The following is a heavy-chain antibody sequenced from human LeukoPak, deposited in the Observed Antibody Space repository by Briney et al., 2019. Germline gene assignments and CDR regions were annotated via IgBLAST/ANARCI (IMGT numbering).Heavy chain of an antibody. V-gene: IGHV3-30*02. Sequence: GGSLRLSCAASGFTFSSYGMHWVRQAPGKGLEWAAFIRYDGSNKYYADSVKGRLTISRDNSKNTLYLQMNSLRAEDTAVYYCAKERDTAMVTIDYWGQGTLVTVSS. D-gene: IGHD5-18*01. J-gene: IGHJ4*02. CDR3: AKERDTAMVTIDY. CDR1: GFTFSSYG. CDR2: IRYDGSNK.